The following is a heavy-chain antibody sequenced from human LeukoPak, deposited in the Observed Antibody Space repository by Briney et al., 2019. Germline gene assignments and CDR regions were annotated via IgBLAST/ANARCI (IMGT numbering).Heavy chain of an antibody. CDR1: GGAVSSGSYY. CDR2: IYYSGST. Sequence: SETLSLTCTVSGGAVSSGSYYWSWIRQPPGKGLEWIGYIYYSGSTNYNPSLKSRVTISVDTSKNQFSLKLSSVTAADTAVYYCVARDYYDSSGSNAFDIWGQGTMVTVSS. D-gene: IGHD3-22*01. J-gene: IGHJ3*02. CDR3: VARDYYDSSGSNAFDI. V-gene: IGHV4-61*01.